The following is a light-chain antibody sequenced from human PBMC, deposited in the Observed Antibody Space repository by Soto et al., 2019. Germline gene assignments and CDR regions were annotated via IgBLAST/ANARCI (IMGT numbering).Light chain of an antibody. J-gene: IGKJ1*01. CDR3: QQYNSYSEA. V-gene: IGKV1-5*01. CDR1: QSISSW. CDR2: DAS. Sequence: DIQMTQSPSTLTASVGDRVTITCRASQSISSWLAWYQQKPGKAPKLLIYDASSLASGVPSRFSGIESGTEFTLTISSLQPDDFATYYCQQYNSYSEAFGQGTKVDNK.